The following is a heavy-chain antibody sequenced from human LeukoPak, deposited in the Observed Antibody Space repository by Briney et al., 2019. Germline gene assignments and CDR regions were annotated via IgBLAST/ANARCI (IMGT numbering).Heavy chain of an antibody. Sequence: GGSLRLSCAASGFTFSSYGMHWVRQAPGKGLEWVAVIWYDGSNKYYADSVKGRFTISRDNPKNTLYLQMNSLRAEDTAVYYCAKAGDYYYYYMDVWGKGTTVTVSS. CDR2: IWYDGSNK. D-gene: IGHD1-14*01. J-gene: IGHJ6*03. CDR1: GFTFSSYG. CDR3: AKAGDYYYYYMDV. V-gene: IGHV3-33*06.